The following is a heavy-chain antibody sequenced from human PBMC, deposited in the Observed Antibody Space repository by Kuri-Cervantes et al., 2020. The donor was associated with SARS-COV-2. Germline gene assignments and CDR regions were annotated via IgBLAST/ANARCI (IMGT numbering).Heavy chain of an antibody. CDR3: AREESSSNQDY. J-gene: IGHJ4*02. CDR2: IKQDGSEK. CDR1: GFTFSSYW. V-gene: IGHV3-7*01. Sequence: GGSLRLSCAASGFTFSSYWMSWVRQAPGKGLEWVDNIKQDGSEKYYVDSVKGRFTISRDNAKNSLYLQMNSLRAEDTAVHYCAREESSSNQDYWGQGTLVTVSS. D-gene: IGHD6-6*01.